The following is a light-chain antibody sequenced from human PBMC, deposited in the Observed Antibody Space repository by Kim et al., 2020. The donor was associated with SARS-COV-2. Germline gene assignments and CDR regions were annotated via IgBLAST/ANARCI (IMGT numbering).Light chain of an antibody. CDR2: EVN. CDR1: SSDVGAYNY. CDR3: SSYTVRNSYV. Sequence: QSALTQAPSASGSPGQSLTISCTGTSSDVGAYNYVSWYQQQPGKAPKLIIYEVNKRPSGVPDRFSGSRSGNTASLTVSGLQAEDEADYYCSSYTVRNSYVFGIGTKVTVL. J-gene: IGLJ1*01. V-gene: IGLV2-8*01.